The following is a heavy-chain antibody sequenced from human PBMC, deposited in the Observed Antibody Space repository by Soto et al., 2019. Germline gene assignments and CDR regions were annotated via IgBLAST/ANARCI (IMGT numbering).Heavy chain of an antibody. V-gene: IGHV4-34*01. J-gene: IGHJ6*01. CDR2: INHSGST. CDR1: GGSFSGYY. CDR3: ARRPTYYDILTGYRAYYYYYGMDV. D-gene: IGHD3-9*01. Sequence: SETLSLTCAVYGGSFSGYYWSWIRQPPGKGLEWIGEINHSGSTNYNPSLKSRVTISVDTSKNQFSLKLSSVTAADTAVYYCARRPTYYDILTGYRAYYYYYGMDVWGQGPTVT.